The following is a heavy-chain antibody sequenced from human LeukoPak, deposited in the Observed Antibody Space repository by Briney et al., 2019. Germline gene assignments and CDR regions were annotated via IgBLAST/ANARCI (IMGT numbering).Heavy chain of an antibody. CDR2: ISAYNGNT. Sequence: ASVKVSCKASGYTFTSYGISWVRQAPGQGLEWMGWISAYNGNTNYAQKLQGRVTMTTDTSTSTAYMELRSLRSDDTAVYYCARPLRLGELSLYLASDYWGQGTLVTVSS. CDR1: GYTFTSYG. V-gene: IGHV1-18*01. CDR3: ARPLRLGELSLYLASDY. J-gene: IGHJ4*02. D-gene: IGHD3-16*02.